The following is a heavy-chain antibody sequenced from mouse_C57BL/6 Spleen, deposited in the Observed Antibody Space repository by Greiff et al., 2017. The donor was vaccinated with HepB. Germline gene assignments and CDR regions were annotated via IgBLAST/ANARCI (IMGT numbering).Heavy chain of an antibody. CDR2: IYPGDGDT. CDR3: ASSMVTSWFAY. J-gene: IGHJ3*01. D-gene: IGHD2-2*01. Sequence: VQLQQSGPELAKPGASVKISCKASGYAFSSSWMNWVKQRPGKGLEWIGRIYPGDGDTNYNGKFKGKATLTADKSSSTAYMQLSSLTSEDSAVYFCASSMVTSWFAYWGQGTLVTVSA. CDR1: GYAFSSSW. V-gene: IGHV1-82*01.